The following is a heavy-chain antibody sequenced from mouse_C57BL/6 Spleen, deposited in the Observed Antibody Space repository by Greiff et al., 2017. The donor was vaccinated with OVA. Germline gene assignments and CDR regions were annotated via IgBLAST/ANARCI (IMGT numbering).Heavy chain of an antibody. D-gene: IGHD4-1*01. CDR2: IDPSDSET. CDR1: GYAFSSYW. CDR3: VLTGRGAMDY. V-gene: IGHV1-52*01. Sequence: QVQLKQSGAELVKPGASVKISCKASGYAFSSYWMHWVKQRPIQGLEWIGNIDPSDSETHYNQKFKDKATLTVDKSSSTAYMQLSSLTSEDSAVYYCVLTGRGAMDYWGQGTSVTVSS. J-gene: IGHJ4*01.